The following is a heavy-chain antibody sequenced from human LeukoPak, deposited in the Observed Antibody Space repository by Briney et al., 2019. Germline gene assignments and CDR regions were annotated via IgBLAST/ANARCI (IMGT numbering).Heavy chain of an antibody. CDR3: AKEFSATSRAAAQTGDAFDV. D-gene: IGHD7-27*01. Sequence: GGSLRLSCAASGFTFSTYWMHWVRQAPGKGLEWVAVISFDGKVSYYADSVKGRFTISRDNSKNTLDLQMNSLRPEDTAVYYCAKEFSATSRAAAQTGDAFDVWGQGTMVTVSS. CDR2: ISFDGKVS. J-gene: IGHJ3*01. V-gene: IGHV3-30*18. CDR1: GFTFSTYW.